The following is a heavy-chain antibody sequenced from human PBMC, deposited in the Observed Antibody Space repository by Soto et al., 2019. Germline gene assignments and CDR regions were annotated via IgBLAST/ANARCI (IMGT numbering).Heavy chain of an antibody. V-gene: IGHV3-7*01. Sequence: PGGSLRLSCAASGFTFSSYWMSWVRQAPGKGLEWVANIKQDGSEKYYVDSVKGRFTISRDNAKNSLYLQMNSLRAEDTAVYYCARDISGWYPYYFDYWGQGTLVTVSS. CDR3: ARDISGWYPYYFDY. CDR1: GFTFSSYW. CDR2: IKQDGSEK. D-gene: IGHD6-19*01. J-gene: IGHJ4*02.